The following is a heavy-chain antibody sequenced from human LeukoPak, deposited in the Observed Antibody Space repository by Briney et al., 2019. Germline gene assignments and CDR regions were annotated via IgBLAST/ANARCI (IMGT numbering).Heavy chain of an antibody. CDR3: AKDRGSGIVWAGFDY. CDR2: ISYDGSNK. D-gene: IGHD3-10*01. CDR1: GFTFSSYG. Sequence: HPGRSLRLSCAASGFTFSSYGMHWVRQAPGKGLEWVAVISYDGSNKYYADSVKGRFTISRDNSKNTLYLQMNSLRAEDTAVYYCAKDRGSGIVWAGFDYWGQGTLVTISS. J-gene: IGHJ4*02. V-gene: IGHV3-30*18.